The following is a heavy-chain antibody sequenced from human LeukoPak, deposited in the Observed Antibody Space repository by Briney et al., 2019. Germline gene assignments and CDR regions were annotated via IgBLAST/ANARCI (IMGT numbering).Heavy chain of an antibody. V-gene: IGHV3-23*01. D-gene: IGHD4-11*01. J-gene: IGHJ4*02. Sequence: GGSLRLSCAASGFTFSSYAMSWVRQAPGKGLEWVSLISGSGDKTYYADSVKGRFTISRDNSKNTLYLQVNSPRADDTAVYYCAKDDPNDYKPWIYWGQGTLVIVSS. CDR2: ISGSGDKT. CDR3: AKDDPNDYKPWIY. CDR1: GFTFSSYA.